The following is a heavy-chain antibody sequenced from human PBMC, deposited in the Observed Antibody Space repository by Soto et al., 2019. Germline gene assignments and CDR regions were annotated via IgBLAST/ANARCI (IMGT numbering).Heavy chain of an antibody. D-gene: IGHD2-15*01. Sequence: QVQLQESGPGLVKPSKTLSLTCTVSGGSISSGGYYWSWIRRHPRKGLEWIGYIYYSGSTYYNPSLKSRVTISVDTSKNQFSLKLSSVTAADTAAYYCAGAARRYNWFDPWGQGTLVTVSS. CDR1: GGSISSGGYY. V-gene: IGHV4-31*03. CDR2: IYYSGST. J-gene: IGHJ5*02. CDR3: AGAARRYNWFDP.